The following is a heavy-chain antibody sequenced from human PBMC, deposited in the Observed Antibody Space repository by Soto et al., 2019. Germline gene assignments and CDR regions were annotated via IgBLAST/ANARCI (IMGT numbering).Heavy chain of an antibody. CDR1: GGSISSSSHY. CDR3: ARNPGIAANFDF. J-gene: IGHJ4*02. D-gene: IGHD6-13*01. V-gene: IGHV4-39*01. Sequence: SDTLSLTCSVSGGSISSSSHYWGWIRQSPGKGLDWIGSIYYRGSAYYNPSLKSRVTISVDTSKNQFSLKLRSVTAADTSVYYCARNPGIAANFDFWCPGTRVSGSS. CDR2: IYYRGSA.